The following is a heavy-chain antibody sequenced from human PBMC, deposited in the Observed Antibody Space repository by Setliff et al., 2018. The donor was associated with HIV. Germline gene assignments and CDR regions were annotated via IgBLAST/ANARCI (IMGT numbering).Heavy chain of an antibody. CDR3: ARKSTLRYYYGSGSLDAFDI. CDR2: IYQSGTT. CDR1: GGSISSTKW. J-gene: IGHJ3*02. Sequence: SETLSLTCEVSGGSISSTKWWNWVRQPPGKGLEWIGEIYQSGTTNYNPSLKSRVTMSVDTSNNQFSLELSSVTAADTAVYYCARKSTLRYYYGSGSLDAFDIWGHGTKVTVSS. D-gene: IGHD3-10*01. V-gene: IGHV4-4*02.